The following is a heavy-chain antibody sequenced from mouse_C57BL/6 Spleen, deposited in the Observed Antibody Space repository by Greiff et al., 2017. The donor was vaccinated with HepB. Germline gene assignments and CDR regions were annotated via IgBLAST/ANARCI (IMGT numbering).Heavy chain of an antibody. CDR1: GYTFTSYG. J-gene: IGHJ2*01. CDR3: ARTYYYGSSHY. CDR2: IYPRSGNT. V-gene: IGHV1-81*01. D-gene: IGHD1-1*01. Sequence: QVQLKESGAELARPGASVKLSCKASGYTFTSYGISWVKQRTGQGLEWIGEIYPRSGNTYYNEKFKGKATLTADKSSSTAYMELRSLTSEDSAVYFCARTYYYGSSHYWGQGTTLTVSS.